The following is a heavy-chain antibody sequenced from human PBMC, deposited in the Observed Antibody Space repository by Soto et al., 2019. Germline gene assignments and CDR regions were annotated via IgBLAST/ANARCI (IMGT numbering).Heavy chain of an antibody. CDR3: ARLPVDGAHPPKGAKYYFDY. Sequence: PSETLSLTCTVSGGSVSSGSYYWSWIRQPPGKGLEWIGYIYYSGSTNYNPSLKSRVTISVDTSKNQFSLKLSSVTAADTAVYYCARLPVDGAHPPKGAKYYFDYWGQGTLVTVSS. D-gene: IGHD5-12*01. CDR2: IYYSGST. CDR1: GGSVSSGSYY. V-gene: IGHV4-61*01. J-gene: IGHJ4*02.